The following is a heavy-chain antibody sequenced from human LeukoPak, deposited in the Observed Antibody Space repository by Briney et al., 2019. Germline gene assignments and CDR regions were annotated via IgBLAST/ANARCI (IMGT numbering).Heavy chain of an antibody. CDR2: ISWNSGSI. CDR1: GFTFDDYA. D-gene: IGHD4-17*01. CDR3: AKEDGDPYGFDP. V-gene: IGHV3-9*01. Sequence: GGSLRLSCAASGFTFDDYAMHWVRQAPGKGLEWVSGISWNSGSIGYADSVKGRFAISRDNAKNSLYLQMNSLRAEDTALYYCAKEDGDPYGFDPWGQGTLVTVSS. J-gene: IGHJ5*02.